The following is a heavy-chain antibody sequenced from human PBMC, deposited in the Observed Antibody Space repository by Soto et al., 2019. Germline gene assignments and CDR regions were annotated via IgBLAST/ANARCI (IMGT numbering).Heavy chain of an antibody. V-gene: IGHV4-34*01. Sequence: LSLTCAVYGGSFSGYYWSWIRQPPGKGLEWIGEINHSGSTNYNPSLKSRVTISVDTSKNQFSLKLSSVTAADTAVYYRARGKDIVVVVAASYYFDYWGQGTLVTVSS. CDR1: GGSFSGYY. D-gene: IGHD2-15*01. CDR2: INHSGST. CDR3: ARGKDIVVVVAASYYFDY. J-gene: IGHJ4*02.